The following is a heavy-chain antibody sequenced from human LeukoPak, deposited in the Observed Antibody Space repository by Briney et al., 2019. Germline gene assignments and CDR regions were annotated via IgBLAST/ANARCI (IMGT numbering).Heavy chain of an antibody. D-gene: IGHD5-18*01. J-gene: IGHJ4*02. Sequence: SETLSLTCTVSGGSISSYYWSWIRQPPGKGLEWIGYIYYSGSTNYNPSLKSRVTIPVDTSKNQFSLKLSSVTAADTAVYYCAREVYSYGLAGLYYFDYWGQGTLVTVSS. CDR2: IYYSGST. CDR1: GGSISSYY. CDR3: AREVYSYGLAGLYYFDY. V-gene: IGHV4-59*01.